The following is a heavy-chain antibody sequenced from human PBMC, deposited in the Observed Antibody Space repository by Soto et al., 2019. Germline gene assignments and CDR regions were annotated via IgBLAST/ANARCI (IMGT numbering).Heavy chain of an antibody. CDR1: GFTFSSYG. CDR2: ISYDVSNK. V-gene: IGHV3-30*18. Sequence: RGSLRLSCAASGFTFSSYGMHWVRQAPGKGLEWVAVISYDVSNKYYADSVKGRFTISRDNSKNTLYLQMNSLRAEDTAVYYCAKDIPSRGPHPPPGAMDFSGQGTTVT. D-gene: IGHD1-26*01. CDR3: AKDIPSRGPHPPPGAMDF. J-gene: IGHJ6*02.